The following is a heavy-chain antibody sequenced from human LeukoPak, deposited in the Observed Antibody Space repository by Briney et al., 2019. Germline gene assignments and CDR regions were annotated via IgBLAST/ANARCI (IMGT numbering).Heavy chain of an antibody. D-gene: IGHD4-17*01. J-gene: IGHJ4*02. Sequence: ASVKVSCKTSGYTFTSYSIIWVRQAPGQGLECMGWINPYNDNTNCAQNLQGRVTMTTDTSTNTVYMELKSLRSDDTAVYYCARDEVHGDRDFDYWGQGTLVTVSS. CDR3: ARDEVHGDRDFDY. V-gene: IGHV1-18*01. CDR1: GYTFTSYS. CDR2: INPYNDNT.